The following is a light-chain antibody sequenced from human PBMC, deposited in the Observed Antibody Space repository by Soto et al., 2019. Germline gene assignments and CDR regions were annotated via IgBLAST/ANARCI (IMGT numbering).Light chain of an antibody. CDR1: SSDVGNYKY. CDR3: FSYTSSGTYV. CDR2: EVS. J-gene: IGLJ1*01. V-gene: IGLV2-14*01. Sequence: QSALTQPASVSGSPGQPITISCTGTSSDVGNYKYVSWYQQHPGKATKLMIYEVSNRPSGVSNRFSGSKSGNTASLTISGLQAEDETDYYCFSYTSSGTYVFGTGTSSPS.